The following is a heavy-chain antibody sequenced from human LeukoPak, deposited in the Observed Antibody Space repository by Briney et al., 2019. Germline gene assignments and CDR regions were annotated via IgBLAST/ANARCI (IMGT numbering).Heavy chain of an antibody. CDR2: ISSGSSTI. Sequence: PGGSLRLSCAASGFTFSSYWMHWVRQAPGKGLEWVSYISSGSSTIYYADSVKGRFTISRDNAKNSLYLQMNSLRAEDTAVYYCARWCSSSSCFRGFDYWGQGTLITVSS. CDR1: GFTFSSYW. V-gene: IGHV3-48*01. J-gene: IGHJ4*02. CDR3: ARWCSSSSCFRGFDY. D-gene: IGHD2-2*01.